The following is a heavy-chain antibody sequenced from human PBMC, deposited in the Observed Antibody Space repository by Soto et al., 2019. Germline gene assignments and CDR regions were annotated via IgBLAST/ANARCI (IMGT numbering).Heavy chain of an antibody. CDR3: VKGVRESYGMDV. CDR2: ISSNGGST. D-gene: IGHD3-10*01. CDR1: GFTFSRNA. J-gene: IGHJ6*02. V-gene: IGHV3-64D*06. Sequence: EVQLVESGGGLVQPGGSLRLSCSASGFTFSRNAMHWVRQAPGKGLEYVSAISSNGGSTYYADSVKVRFTISRDNSKNTLYLQMSSLRAEDTAVYYCVKGVRESYGMDVWGQGTTVTVSS.